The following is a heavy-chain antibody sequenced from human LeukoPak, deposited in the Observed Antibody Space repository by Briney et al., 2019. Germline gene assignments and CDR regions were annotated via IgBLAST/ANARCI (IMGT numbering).Heavy chain of an antibody. J-gene: IGHJ4*02. CDR2: ISGSGGST. CDR3: AKVSGIAVAGYSFDY. V-gene: IGHV3-23*01. Sequence: PGGSLRLSCAASGFTFSSYAMSWVRLAPGKGLEWVSAISGSGGSTYYADSVKGRFTISRDNSKNTLYLQMNSLRAEDTAVYYCAKVSGIAVAGYSFDYWGQGTLVTVSS. D-gene: IGHD6-19*01. CDR1: GFTFSSYA.